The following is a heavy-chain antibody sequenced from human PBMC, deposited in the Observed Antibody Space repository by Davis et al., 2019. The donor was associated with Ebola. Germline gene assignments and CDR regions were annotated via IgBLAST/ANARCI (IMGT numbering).Heavy chain of an antibody. CDR2: ISWNSGSI. Sequence: GGSLRLSCAASGFTFDAYAMHWVRHAPGKGLEWVSGISWNSGSIGYADSVKGRFTISRDNAKNSLYLQMNSLRAEDTALYYCAKGMEYYYYYGMDVWGQGTTVTVSS. D-gene: IGHD1-1*01. CDR1: GFTFDAYA. J-gene: IGHJ6*02. V-gene: IGHV3-9*01. CDR3: AKGMEYYYYYGMDV.